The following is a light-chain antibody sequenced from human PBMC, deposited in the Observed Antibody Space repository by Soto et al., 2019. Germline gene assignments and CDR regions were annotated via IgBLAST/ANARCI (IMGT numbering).Light chain of an antibody. Sequence: EIVLTQSPGTLSLSPGERATLSCRASQSVSSAYLAWYQQKPGQAPRLLIYGASNRATGIPDRFSGSGSGMDFTLTISSLAPEDFAVYYCQQSGDSQWTFGQGTKVDIK. V-gene: IGKV3-20*01. CDR3: QQSGDSQWT. CDR2: GAS. J-gene: IGKJ1*01. CDR1: QSVSSAY.